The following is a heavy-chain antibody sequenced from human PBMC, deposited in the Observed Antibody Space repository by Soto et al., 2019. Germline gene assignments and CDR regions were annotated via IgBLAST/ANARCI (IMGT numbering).Heavy chain of an antibody. D-gene: IGHD3-3*01. J-gene: IGHJ6*02. CDR3: ARARFDSWSHIYYGLDV. CDR1: GGSFSGYS. Sequence: RSLPCAVYGGSFSGYSWTWLRQPPGKGLEWIGEINHSGTTDYNPALKSRVTMSADTSKNQFSLRMTSVTAADTAVYYCARARFDSWSHIYYGLDVWGQGTTVTVSS. V-gene: IGHV4-34*01. CDR2: INHSGTT.